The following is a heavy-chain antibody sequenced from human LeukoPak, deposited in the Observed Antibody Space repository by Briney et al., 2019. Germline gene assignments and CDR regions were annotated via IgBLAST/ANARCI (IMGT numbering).Heavy chain of an antibody. Sequence: GGSLRLSCAASGFTFSSYSMNWVRQAPGKGLEWVSSISSSSSYIYYADSVKGRFTISRDNAKNSLYLQMNSLRAEDTAVYYCAIWFIWDEAIPPNSFHWWGQEPLV. D-gene: IGHD3-16*01. J-gene: IGHJ4*02. CDR2: ISSSSSYI. CDR1: GFTFSSYS. CDR3: AIWFIWDEAIPPNSFHW. V-gene: IGHV3-21*01.